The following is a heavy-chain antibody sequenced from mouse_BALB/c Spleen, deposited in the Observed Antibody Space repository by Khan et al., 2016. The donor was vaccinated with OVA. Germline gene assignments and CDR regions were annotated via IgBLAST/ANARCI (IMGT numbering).Heavy chain of an antibody. Sequence: QIQLVQSGPELKKPGETVKISCKASGSTFTNYGMNWVKQAPGKNLKWMGWINTYTGEPTYADDFKGRFAFSLETSASTAYLQINNLKKEDTATEFCARRNLMYDRHFDVWGAGTTVAVSS. J-gene: IGHJ1*01. CDR2: INTYTGEP. V-gene: IGHV9-3-1*01. CDR1: GSTFTNYG. D-gene: IGHD2-14*01. CDR3: ARRNLMYDRHFDV.